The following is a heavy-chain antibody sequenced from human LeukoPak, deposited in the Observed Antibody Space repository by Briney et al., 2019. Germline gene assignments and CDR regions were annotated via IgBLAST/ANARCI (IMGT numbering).Heavy chain of an antibody. CDR2: ISGSGGST. Sequence: GGSLRLSCAASGFIFSSYAMSWVRQAPGKGLEWVSAISGSGGSTYYADSVKGRFTISRDNSKSTLYLQMNSLRAEDTAVYYCAKDLGIRPGGVDHWGQGTLVTVSS. J-gene: IGHJ4*02. V-gene: IGHV3-23*01. CDR1: GFIFSSYA. CDR3: AKDLGIRPGGVDH. D-gene: IGHD7-27*01.